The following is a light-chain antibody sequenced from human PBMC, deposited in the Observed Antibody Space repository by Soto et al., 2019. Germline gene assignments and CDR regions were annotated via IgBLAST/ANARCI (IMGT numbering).Light chain of an antibody. V-gene: IGLV3-1*01. Sequence: SYELTQPPSVSVSPGQTASITCSGDKLGDKYASWYQQKPGQSPVLVICQDSKRPSGIPERFSGSNSGNTATLTISGTQAMDEADYYCQAWESSTSNYVFGTGTQLTVL. J-gene: IGLJ1*01. CDR1: KLGDKY. CDR3: QAWESSTSNYV. CDR2: QDS.